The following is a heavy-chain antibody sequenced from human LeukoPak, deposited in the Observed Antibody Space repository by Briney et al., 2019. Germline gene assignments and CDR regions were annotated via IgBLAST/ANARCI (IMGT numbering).Heavy chain of an antibody. D-gene: IGHD3-22*01. J-gene: IGHJ4*02. CDR3: ARDYGNYYDAMTYFPFDY. CDR2: ISSSSGTM. V-gene: IGHV3-48*02. Sequence: GGSLRLSCAASGFTFSTYNMNWVRQAPGKGLEWVSYISSSSGTMYYAESARGRFTISRDNAKNSLYLQMNSLRDEDTAVYYCARDYGNYYDAMTYFPFDYWGRGTLVTVSS. CDR1: GFTFSTYN.